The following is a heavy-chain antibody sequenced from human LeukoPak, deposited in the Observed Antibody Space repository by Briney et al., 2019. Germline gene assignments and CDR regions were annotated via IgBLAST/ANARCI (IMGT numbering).Heavy chain of an antibody. Sequence: SETLSLTCTVSGASISSSHWSWIRQSPGKGLEWIGYISDSGSTNYNPSLRSRVTISVDTSKNHFSLKLSSVTAADTAVYYCARESLGYFDYWGQGTLVTVSS. J-gene: IGHJ4*02. D-gene: IGHD3-16*01. CDR1: GASISSSH. V-gene: IGHV4-59*12. CDR3: ARESLGYFDY. CDR2: ISDSGST.